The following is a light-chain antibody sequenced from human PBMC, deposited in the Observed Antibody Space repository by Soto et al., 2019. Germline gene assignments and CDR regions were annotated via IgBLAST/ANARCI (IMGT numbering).Light chain of an antibody. CDR2: GVS. V-gene: IGLV2-14*01. CDR1: SSDIGGYNY. Sequence: QSALTQPASVSGSPGQSITISCTGTSSDIGGYNYVSWYQQHPGKVPKLIIYGVSNRPSGVSNRFSGSKSGNTASLTISGLQADDEADYYCSSHSTSSTPHVVFGGGTKLTVL. J-gene: IGLJ2*01. CDR3: SSHSTSSTPHVV.